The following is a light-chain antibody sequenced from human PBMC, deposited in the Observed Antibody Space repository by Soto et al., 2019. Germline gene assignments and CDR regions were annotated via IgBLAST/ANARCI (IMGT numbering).Light chain of an antibody. J-gene: IGKJ1*01. CDR1: QTVTTRY. Sequence: EIVLTQSPGTLSLSPGEEATLSCRASQTVTTRYLAWYQQRPGQSPRLLIYGASNRATGIPDRFSGSGSGTDFTLTISGLEPEDFAVYYCQQFGSSRTFGQGTKVDNK. CDR3: QQFGSSRT. V-gene: IGKV3-20*01. CDR2: GAS.